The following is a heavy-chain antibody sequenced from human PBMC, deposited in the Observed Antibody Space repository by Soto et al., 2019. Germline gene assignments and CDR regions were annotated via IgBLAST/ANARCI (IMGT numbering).Heavy chain of an antibody. D-gene: IGHD5-12*01. Sequence: SATLSLTCAVYGGSFSNYHWTRIRQPPGKGLEWIGEINHSGSTNYNPSLKSRVTISVDTSKNLFSLKLSSVTAADTAVYYCTRVLRWAHCFDPCGEGTLVTVS. CDR1: GGSFSNYH. J-gene: IGHJ5*02. CDR2: INHSGST. CDR3: TRVLRWAHCFDP. V-gene: IGHV4-34*01.